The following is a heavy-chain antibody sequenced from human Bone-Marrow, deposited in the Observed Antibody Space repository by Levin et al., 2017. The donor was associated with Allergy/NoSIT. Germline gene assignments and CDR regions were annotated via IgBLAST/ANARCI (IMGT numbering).Heavy chain of an antibody. CDR1: GFTFSDYA. V-gene: IGHV3-23*01. D-gene: IGHD2-21*01. CDR2: ISGDGGNR. Sequence: GGSLRLSCAASGFTFSDYAMSWVRQAPGKGLEWVSAISGDGGNRYYANPVRGRSTISRDNSQKMLYLQMNRLRVEDTALYDCANSWSYCGTTCDTDILDNWGHRMLVA. J-gene: IGHJ4*01. CDR3: ANSWSYCGTTCDTDILDN.